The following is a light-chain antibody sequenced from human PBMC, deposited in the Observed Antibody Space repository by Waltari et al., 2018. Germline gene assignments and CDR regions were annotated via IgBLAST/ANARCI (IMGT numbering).Light chain of an antibody. V-gene: IGKV1-12*01. J-gene: IGKJ1*01. CDR1: QGINSW. CDR3: HQYSTTPWT. Sequence: DIQMTQSPSSVCASVGDRVTITCRASQGINSWLTWYQQKPGKAPKLLIYAASNLQSGVPDRFSGSGSGTDFTLTISSLQAEDVAVYYCHQYSTTPWTFGQGTKVEI. CDR2: AAS.